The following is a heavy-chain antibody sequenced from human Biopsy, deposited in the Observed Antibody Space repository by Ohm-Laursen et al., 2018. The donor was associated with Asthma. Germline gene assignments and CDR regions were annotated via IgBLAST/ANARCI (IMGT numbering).Heavy chain of an antibody. Sequence: SVKVSCKISGYILTDLSMHWVRQAPGQGLEWMGGHDHEEGGTVNARRFQGRVTITADESTSTAYMEVTSLRSEDTAIYYCARCQVGYSSGWSLLLKKIYYSGMDVWGQGTAVTVSS. CDR1: GYILTDLS. CDR3: ARCQVGYSSGWSLLLKKIYYSGMDV. D-gene: IGHD6-19*01. CDR2: HDHEEGGT. V-gene: IGHV1-24*01. J-gene: IGHJ6*02.